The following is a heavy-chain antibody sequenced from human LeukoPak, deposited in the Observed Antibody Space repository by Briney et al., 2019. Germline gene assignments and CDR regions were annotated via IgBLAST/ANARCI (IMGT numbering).Heavy chain of an antibody. CDR3: ARAGYYGSGSYDAFDI. CDR2: IKYSGST. D-gene: IGHD3-10*01. Sequence: SETLSLTCTASGGSISSYYWSWIRQPPGKGLEWIGNIKYSGSTNYNPSLKSRVNISVDTSKNQFSLKLSSVTAADTAVYYCARAGYYGSGSYDAFDIWGQGTMVTVSS. CDR1: GGSISSYY. J-gene: IGHJ3*02. V-gene: IGHV4-59*01.